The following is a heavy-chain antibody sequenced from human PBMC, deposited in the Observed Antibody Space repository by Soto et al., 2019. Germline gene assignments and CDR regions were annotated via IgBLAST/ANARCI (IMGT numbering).Heavy chain of an antibody. Sequence: GGSLRLSCAASGFTFSSYGMHWVRQAPGKGLEWVAVISYDGSNKYYADSVKGRFTISRDNSKNTLYLQMNSLRAEDTAVYYCAKDSMGGTDPYYYYYGMDVWGQGTTVTVSS. CDR3: AKDSMGGTDPYYYYYGMDV. CDR1: GFTFSSYG. D-gene: IGHD1-26*01. J-gene: IGHJ6*02. CDR2: ISYDGSNK. V-gene: IGHV3-30*18.